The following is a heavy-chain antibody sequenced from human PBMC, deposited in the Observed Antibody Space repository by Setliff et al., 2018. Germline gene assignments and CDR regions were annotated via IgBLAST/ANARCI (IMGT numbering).Heavy chain of an antibody. CDR1: GESFNTYY. D-gene: IGHD1-1*01. J-gene: IGHJ3*02. CDR3: RQAVVGRDVFDI. CDR2: IDHSGGA. V-gene: IGHV4-34*01. Sequence: SETLSLTCAVYGESFNTYYWSWIRESPGKGLEWFGEIDHSGGANYNPSLESRVTMSVDTSKKEFSLKLTSVTAADTAMYYCRQAVVGRDVFDIWGQGTMVTVSS.